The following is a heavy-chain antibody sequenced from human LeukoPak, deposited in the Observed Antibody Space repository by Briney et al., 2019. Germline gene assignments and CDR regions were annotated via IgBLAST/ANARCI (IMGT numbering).Heavy chain of an antibody. D-gene: IGHD4-23*01. CDR1: GGSISSSSYS. J-gene: IGHJ4*02. CDR3: ARHLPHGDGDKRGFEY. CDR2: IDDSGST. V-gene: IGHV4-39*01. Sequence: PSETLSLTCTVSGGSISSSSYSWGWFRQPPGRGLEWVASIDDSGSTYSNPSLRSRVTISVDTAKSKVSLTLRSVSGSDTAVYFCARHLPHGDGDKRGFEYWGQGTLVTVSS.